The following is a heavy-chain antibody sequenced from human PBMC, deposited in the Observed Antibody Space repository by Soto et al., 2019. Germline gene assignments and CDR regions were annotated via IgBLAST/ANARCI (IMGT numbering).Heavy chain of an antibody. D-gene: IGHD5-12*01. CDR1: GFTFSSYG. V-gene: IGHV3-30*18. CDR3: AKSQRGYSGYDNPGFDY. CDR2: ISYDGSNK. Sequence: QVQLVESGGGVVQPGRSLRLSCAASGFTFSSYGMHWVRQAPGKGLEWVAVISYDGSNKYYADSVKGRFTISRDNSKNTLYLQMNSLRAEETAVYYCAKSQRGYSGYDNPGFDYWGQGTLVTVSS. J-gene: IGHJ4*02.